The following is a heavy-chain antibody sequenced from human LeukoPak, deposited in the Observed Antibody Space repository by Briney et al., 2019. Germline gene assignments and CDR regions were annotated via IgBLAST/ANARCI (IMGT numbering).Heavy chain of an antibody. J-gene: IGHJ4*02. CDR3: AGSMAKYSFDY. CDR1: GFIFSDHY. Sequence: GGSLRLSCAASGFIFSDHYMDWVRQAPGKGLEWVSVIYSGGSTYYADSVKGRFTTSRDNSKNTLYLQMNSLRAEDTAVYYCAGSMAKYSFDYWGQGTLVTVSS. V-gene: IGHV3-53*01. CDR2: IYSGGST. D-gene: IGHD2/OR15-2a*01.